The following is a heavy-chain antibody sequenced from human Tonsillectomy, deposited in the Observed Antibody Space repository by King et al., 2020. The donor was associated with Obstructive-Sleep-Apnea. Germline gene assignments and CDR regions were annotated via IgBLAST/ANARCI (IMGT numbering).Heavy chain of an antibody. CDR2: IYYSGNT. CDR1: GGSLSSYY. CDR3: ARLIWTYDNSGYYFDY. J-gene: IGHJ4*02. V-gene: IGHV4-59*08. D-gene: IGHD3-22*01. Sequence: QLPLQESGPGLVKPSETLSLTCTVSGGSLSSYYWSWIRPFPGKGLEWIGYIYYSGNTNYNPSLKSRVTMSVDTSKNQFSLKLSSVTAADTAVYYCARLIWTYDNSGYYFDYWGQGTLVTVSS.